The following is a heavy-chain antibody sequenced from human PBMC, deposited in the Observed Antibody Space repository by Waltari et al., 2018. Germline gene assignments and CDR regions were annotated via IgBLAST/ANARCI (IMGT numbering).Heavy chain of an antibody. J-gene: IGHJ1*01. Sequence: QLQLQESGPGLVKPSETLSLTCTVSGGSISTNYNWGWIRQPPGKGLEWMGNMQYRGSNFYNPSLKSRVTISLDTSKNQFSLKLSSVGAADTAVYFCGRIAFGDDGGYFQHWGQGTLVTVSS. CDR3: GRIAFGDDGGYFQH. CDR2: MQYRGSN. V-gene: IGHV4-39*01. D-gene: IGHD4-17*01. CDR1: GGSISTNYN.